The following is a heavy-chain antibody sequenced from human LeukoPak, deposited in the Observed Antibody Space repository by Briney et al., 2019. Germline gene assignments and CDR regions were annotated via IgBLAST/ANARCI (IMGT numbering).Heavy chain of an antibody. V-gene: IGHV3-23*01. Sequence: GGSLRLSCAASGFTFSSYAMSWVRQAPGKGLEWVSAISGSGGSTYYADSVKGRFTISRDNSKNTLYLQMNSLRAEDMAVYYCAKSGDILTGYYFDYWGQGTLVTVSS. CDR1: GFTFSSYA. J-gene: IGHJ4*02. D-gene: IGHD3-9*01. CDR3: AKSGDILTGYYFDY. CDR2: ISGSGGST.